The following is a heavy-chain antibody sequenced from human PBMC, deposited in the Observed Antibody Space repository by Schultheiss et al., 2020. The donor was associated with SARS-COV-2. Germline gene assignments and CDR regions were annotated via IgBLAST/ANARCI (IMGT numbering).Heavy chain of an antibody. CDR2: IKQDGSEK. CDR3: ARDGGSYCDY. J-gene: IGHJ4*02. Sequence: GGSLRLSCAASGFTFSDYYMSWIRQAPGKGLEWVANIKQDGSEKYYVDSVKGRFTISRDNAKNSLYLQMNSLRAEDTAVYYCARDGGSYCDYWGQGTLVTVSS. V-gene: IGHV3-7*01. CDR1: GFTFSDYY. D-gene: IGHD1-26*01.